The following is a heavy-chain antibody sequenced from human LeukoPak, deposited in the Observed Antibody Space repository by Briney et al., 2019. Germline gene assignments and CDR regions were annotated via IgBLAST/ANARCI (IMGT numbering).Heavy chain of an antibody. CDR2: IKSKTDGGTT. J-gene: IGHJ4*02. CDR1: GFTFSNAW. Sequence: GGSLRLSCAASGFTFSNAWMSWVRQAPGKGLEWVGRIKSKTDGGTTDYAAPVKGRFTISRDDSKNTLYLQMNSLKTEDTAVYYCTTLTYDRSGYHNPPLDYWGQGTLVTVSS. D-gene: IGHD3-22*01. V-gene: IGHV3-15*01. CDR3: TTLTYDRSGYHNPPLDY.